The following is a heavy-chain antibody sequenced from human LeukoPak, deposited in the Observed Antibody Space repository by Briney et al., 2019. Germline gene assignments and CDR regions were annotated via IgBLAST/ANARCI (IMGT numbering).Heavy chain of an antibody. Sequence: GGSLRLSCAASGFTFNNAWMTWVRQAPGKGLEWVGRIRGKTDGETTDYAAPVQGRFTISRDDSKDTLYLQMNSLKTEDTAVYYCILAAAGPAYWGQGTLVTVSS. V-gene: IGHV3-15*01. CDR2: IRGKTDGETT. CDR1: GFTFNNAW. D-gene: IGHD6-13*01. CDR3: ILAAAGPAY. J-gene: IGHJ4*02.